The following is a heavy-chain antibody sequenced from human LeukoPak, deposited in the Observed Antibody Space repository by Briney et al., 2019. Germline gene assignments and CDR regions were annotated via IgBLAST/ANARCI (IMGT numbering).Heavy chain of an antibody. CDR3: ARQPLRTYTSSWSWDY. Sequence: SETLSLTYTVSGGSVSSSSYYWGWIRQPPGKGLEWIGSIYYSGSTYYNPSLQSRVTISVDTSKNHFSLKLSSVTAADTAVYYCARQPLRTYTSSWSWDYWGQGTLVTVSS. V-gene: IGHV4-39*01. D-gene: IGHD6-13*01. J-gene: IGHJ4*02. CDR2: IYYSGST. CDR1: GGSVSSSSYY.